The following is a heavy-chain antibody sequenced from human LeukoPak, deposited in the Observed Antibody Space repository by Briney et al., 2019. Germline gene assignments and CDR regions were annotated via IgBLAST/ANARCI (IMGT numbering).Heavy chain of an antibody. CDR1: GFTFSSYA. J-gene: IGHJ4*02. D-gene: IGHD6-13*01. CDR3: AKDAGTAAGGRGYFDY. CDR2: ISGSGGST. Sequence: PGGSLRLSCAASGFTFSSYAMSWVRQAPGKGLEWVSAISGSGGSTYYADSVKGRFTISRDNSKNTLCLQMNSLRAEDTAVYYCAKDAGTAAGGRGYFDYWGQGTLVTVSS. V-gene: IGHV3-23*01.